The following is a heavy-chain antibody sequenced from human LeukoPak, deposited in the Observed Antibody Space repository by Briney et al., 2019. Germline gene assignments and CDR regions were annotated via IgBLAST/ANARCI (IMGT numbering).Heavy chain of an antibody. J-gene: IGHJ4*02. CDR3: AKGESSGWYVISPFDY. Sequence: GGSLRLSCAASGFTFSSYAMSWVRQAPGKGLEWVSAISGGGGSKYYADSVKGRFTISRDNTKNTLYLQMNSLRAEDTAVYYCAKGESSGWYVISPFDYWGQGTLVTVSS. V-gene: IGHV3-23*01. CDR1: GFTFSSYA. D-gene: IGHD6-19*01. CDR2: ISGGGGSK.